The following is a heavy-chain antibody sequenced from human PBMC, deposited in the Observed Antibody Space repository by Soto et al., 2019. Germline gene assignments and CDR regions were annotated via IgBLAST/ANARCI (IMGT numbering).Heavy chain of an antibody. D-gene: IGHD6-19*01. CDR3: ARSDIGAVAGNFDY. Sequence: QVQLVESGGGVVQPGRSLRLSCAASGFTFSSYAMHWVRQAPGKGLEWVAVISYDGSNKYYADSVKGRFTISRDNSKNTLYLQMNSLRAEDTAVYYCARSDIGAVAGNFDYWGQGTLVTVSS. V-gene: IGHV3-30-3*01. J-gene: IGHJ4*02. CDR1: GFTFSSYA. CDR2: ISYDGSNK.